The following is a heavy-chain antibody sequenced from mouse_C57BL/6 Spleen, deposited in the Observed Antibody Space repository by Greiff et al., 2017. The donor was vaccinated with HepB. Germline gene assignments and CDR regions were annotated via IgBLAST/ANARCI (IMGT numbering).Heavy chain of an antibody. J-gene: IGHJ1*03. CDR2: INPNNGGT. CDR3: ASNYWYFDV. V-gene: IGHV1-26*01. Sequence: EVQLQQSGPELVKPGASVKISCKASGYTFTDYYMNWVKQSHGKSLEWIGDINPNNGGTSYNQKFKGKATLTVDKYSSTAYMELRSLTSEDSAVYYCASNYWYFDVWGTGTTVTVSS. CDR1: GYTFTDYY.